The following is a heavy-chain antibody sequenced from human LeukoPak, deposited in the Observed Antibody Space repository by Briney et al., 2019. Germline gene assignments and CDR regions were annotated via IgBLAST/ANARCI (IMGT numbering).Heavy chain of an antibody. V-gene: IGHV3-7*01. D-gene: IGHD3-22*01. Sequence: QSGGSLRLSCAASGFTFTTYWMSWVRQAPGKGLEWVANIKQDGTERYYVDSVKGRFTISRDNAKNSLYLQMDSLRVEDTAVYYCARDGRWINYYDGSSPVWGQGTLVTVSS. CDR1: GFTFTTYW. CDR3: ARDGRWINYYDGSSPV. J-gene: IGHJ4*02. CDR2: IKQDGTER.